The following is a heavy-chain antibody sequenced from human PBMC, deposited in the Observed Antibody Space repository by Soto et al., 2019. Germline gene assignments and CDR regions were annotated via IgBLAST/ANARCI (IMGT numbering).Heavy chain of an antibody. CDR1: GGSISTGDYS. Sequence: QVLLQESGPGLVKPSQTLSLTCTVSGGSISTGDYSWSWVRQSPGKGLEWIGPIYNSGITYYNPSLKSRVMISVDTSRNQFSLQLNSLTAADRAVYFCARGVTVFGTISRFWFDPWGQGTLVTVSS. CDR2: IYNSGIT. CDR3: ARGVTVFGTISRFWFDP. J-gene: IGHJ5*02. V-gene: IGHV4-30-4*01. D-gene: IGHD3-3*01.